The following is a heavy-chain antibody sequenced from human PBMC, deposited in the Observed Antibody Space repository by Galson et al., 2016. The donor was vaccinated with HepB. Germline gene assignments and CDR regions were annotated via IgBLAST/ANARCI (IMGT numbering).Heavy chain of an antibody. CDR2: ISGSGGNR. CDR1: GFTFSSYA. D-gene: IGHD3-10*01. V-gene: IGHV3-23*01. Sequence: SLRLSCAASGFTFSSYAMSWVRQAPGKGLEWVSSISGSGGNRYYADNVKGRFTMSRDNFKNTLYLQMNSLRAEDTAVYYCAKATMVQGVMVGGFDYWGQGTLVTVSS. J-gene: IGHJ4*02. CDR3: AKATMVQGVMVGGFDY.